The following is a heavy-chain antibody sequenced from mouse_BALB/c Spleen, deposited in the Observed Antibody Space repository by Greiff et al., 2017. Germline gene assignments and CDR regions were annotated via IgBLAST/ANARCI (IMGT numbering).Heavy chain of an antibody. Sequence: EVKLQESGPGLVKPSQSLSLTCSVTGYSITSGYYWNWIRQFPGNKLEWMGYISYDGSNNYNPSLKNRISITRDTSKNQFFLKLNSVTTEDTATYYCARDRYDGYFDVWGAGTTVTVSS. D-gene: IGHD2-14*01. CDR1: GYSITSGYY. J-gene: IGHJ1*01. CDR2: ISYDGSN. V-gene: IGHV3-6*02. CDR3: ARDRYDGYFDV.